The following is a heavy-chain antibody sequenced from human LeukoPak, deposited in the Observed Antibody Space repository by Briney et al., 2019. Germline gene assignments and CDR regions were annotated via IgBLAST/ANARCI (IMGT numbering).Heavy chain of an antibody. CDR2: IYYSGST. CDR3: ARHYDFWSGYYDYFDY. D-gene: IGHD3-3*01. J-gene: IGHJ4*02. Sequence: SETLSLTCTVSGGSISSSSYYWGWIRQPPGKGLEWIGSIYYSGSTYYNPSLKSRVTVSVDTSKNQFSLKLSSVTAADTAVYYCARHYDFWSGYYDYFDYWGQGTLVTVSS. V-gene: IGHV4-39*01. CDR1: GGSISSSSYY.